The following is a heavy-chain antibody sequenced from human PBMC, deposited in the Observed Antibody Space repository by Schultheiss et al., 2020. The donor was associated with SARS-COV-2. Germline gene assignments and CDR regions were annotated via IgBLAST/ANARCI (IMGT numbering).Heavy chain of an antibody. V-gene: IGHV1-69*13. Sequence: SVKVSCKASGYTFTSYDINWVRQATGQGLEWMGGIIPIFGTANYAQKFQGRVTITADESTSTAYMELSSLRSEDTAVYYCARSLTNHYGSGSMVAGYWGQGTLVTVSS. J-gene: IGHJ4*02. CDR2: IIPIFGTA. D-gene: IGHD3-10*01. CDR3: ARSLTNHYGSGSMVAGY. CDR1: GYTFTSYD.